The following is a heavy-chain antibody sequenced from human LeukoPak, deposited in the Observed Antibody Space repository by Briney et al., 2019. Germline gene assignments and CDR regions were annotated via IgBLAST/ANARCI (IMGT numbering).Heavy chain of an antibody. D-gene: IGHD6-19*01. J-gene: IGHJ3*02. CDR3: ARSCAPRSGWPLDAFDI. CDR2: IRYDGSNK. Sequence: GGSLRLSCAASGFTFSSYGMHWVRQAPGKGLEWVAFIRYDGSNKYYADSVKGRFTISRDNSKNTLYLQMNSLRAEDTAVYYCARSCAPRSGWPLDAFDIWGQGTMVTVSS. V-gene: IGHV3-30*02. CDR1: GFTFSSYG.